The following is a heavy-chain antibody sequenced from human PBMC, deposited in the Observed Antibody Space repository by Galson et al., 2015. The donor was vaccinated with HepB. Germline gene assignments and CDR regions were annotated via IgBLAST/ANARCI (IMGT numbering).Heavy chain of an antibody. Sequence: SVKVSCKASGYTFTSYAMHWVRQAPGQRLEWMGWINAGNGNTKYSQKFQGRVTITRDTSASTAYMELSSLRSEDAAVYYCARVDYSSSWPRTYYFDYWGQGTLVTVSS. V-gene: IGHV1-3*01. J-gene: IGHJ4*02. CDR1: GYTFTSYA. D-gene: IGHD6-13*01. CDR3: ARVDYSSSWPRTYYFDY. CDR2: INAGNGNT.